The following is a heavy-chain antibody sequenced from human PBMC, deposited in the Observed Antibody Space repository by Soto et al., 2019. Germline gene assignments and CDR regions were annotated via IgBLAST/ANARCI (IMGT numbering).Heavy chain of an antibody. V-gene: IGHV1-18*04. CDR3: ARHTDRGYAHHFDY. J-gene: IGHJ4*02. Sequence: ASVKVSCKTSGYTFSSHGISWVRQAPGQGPEWLGWINPYSGNTHFAQKVQGRVTLTTDTSTSTAYMELRSLTSDDTAMYYCARHTDRGYAHHFDYWGLGTLVTVS. CDR2: INPYSGNT. D-gene: IGHD2-2*01. CDR1: GYTFSSHG.